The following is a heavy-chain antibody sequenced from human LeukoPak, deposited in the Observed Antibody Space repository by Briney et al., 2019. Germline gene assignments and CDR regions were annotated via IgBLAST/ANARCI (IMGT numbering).Heavy chain of an antibody. Sequence: GASVKVSCKASGYTFTSYGISWVRQAPGQGLEWVGWISAYNGNTNYAQKLQGRVTMTTDTSTSTAYMELRSLRSDDTAVYYCARDEEGYYGSGSYYNLGAFDIWGQGTMVTVSS. V-gene: IGHV1-18*01. J-gene: IGHJ3*02. CDR1: GYTFTSYG. CDR3: ARDEEGYYGSGSYYNLGAFDI. D-gene: IGHD3-10*01. CDR2: ISAYNGNT.